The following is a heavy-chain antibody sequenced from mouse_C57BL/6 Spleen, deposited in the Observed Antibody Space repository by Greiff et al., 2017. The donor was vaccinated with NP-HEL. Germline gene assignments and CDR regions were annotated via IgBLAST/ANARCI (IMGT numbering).Heavy chain of an antibody. J-gene: IGHJ2*01. Sequence: QVQLKQSGAELARPGASVKLSCKASGYTFTSYGISWVKQRTGQGLEWIGEIYPRSGNTYYNEKFKGKATLTADKSSSTAYMELRSLTSEDSAVYFCARDHYSKEGYYFDYWGQGTTLTVSS. CDR2: IYPRSGNT. V-gene: IGHV1-81*01. D-gene: IGHD2-5*01. CDR3: ARDHYSKEGYYFDY. CDR1: GYTFTSYG.